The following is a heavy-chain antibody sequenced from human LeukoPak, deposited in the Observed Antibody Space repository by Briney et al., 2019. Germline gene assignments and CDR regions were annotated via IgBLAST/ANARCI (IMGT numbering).Heavy chain of an antibody. D-gene: IGHD2-15*01. Sequence: GGSLRLSCAVSGFTFSSYWMHWVRQVPGKGLMWVSRINGDVSKTDYADSVKGRFTISRDNAKNTLYLQMNSLRAEDTAVYYCARDCSGGSCSWGSYYGMDVWGQGTTVTVSS. V-gene: IGHV3-74*01. J-gene: IGHJ6*02. CDR2: INGDVSKT. CDR3: ARDCSGGSCSWGSYYGMDV. CDR1: GFTFSSYW.